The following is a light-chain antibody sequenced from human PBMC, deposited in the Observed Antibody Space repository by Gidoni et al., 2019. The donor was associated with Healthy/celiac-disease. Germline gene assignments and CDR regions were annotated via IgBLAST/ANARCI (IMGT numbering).Light chain of an antibody. CDR1: QSPLHSNGYNY. J-gene: IGKJ3*01. CDR3: MQGRQTPFT. CDR2: LGS. V-gene: IGKV2-28*01. Sequence: DIEMTQSQLSLPVTPGEPASSPCRSSQSPLHSNGYNYLDWYLQKPGQSPQLLIYLGSNRASGVPDRFSGSGSGTDFTLKISRVEAEDVGVYYCMQGRQTPFTFGPGTKVDIK.